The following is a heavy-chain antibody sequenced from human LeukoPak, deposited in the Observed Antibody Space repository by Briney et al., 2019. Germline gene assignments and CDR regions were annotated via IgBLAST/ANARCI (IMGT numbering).Heavy chain of an antibody. CDR3: AREGYGDWG. D-gene: IGHD4-17*01. CDR1: GFTFSSYA. J-gene: IGHJ4*02. V-gene: IGHV3-21*01. Sequence: GGSLRLSCAASGFTFSSYAMHWVRQAPGKGLEWVSCISSSSSHIYYADSVKGRFTISRDNAKNSLYLQMNSLRAEDTAVYYCAREGYGDWGWGQGTLVTVSS. CDR2: ISSSSSHI.